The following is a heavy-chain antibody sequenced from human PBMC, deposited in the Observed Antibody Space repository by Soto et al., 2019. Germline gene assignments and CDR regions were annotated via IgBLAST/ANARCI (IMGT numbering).Heavy chain of an antibody. J-gene: IGHJ6*03. CDR3: ARTKRLSAGYSYGKKNRYYYYYMDV. V-gene: IGHV4-39*07. CDR2: IYYSGST. Sequence: SETLSLTCTVSGGSISSSSYYWGWIRQPPGKGLEWIGSIYYSGSTNYNPSLKSRVTISVDTSKNQFSLKLSSVTAADTAVYYCARTKRLSAGYSYGKKNRYYYYYMDVWGKGTSVTVSS. CDR1: GGSISSSSYY. D-gene: IGHD5-18*01.